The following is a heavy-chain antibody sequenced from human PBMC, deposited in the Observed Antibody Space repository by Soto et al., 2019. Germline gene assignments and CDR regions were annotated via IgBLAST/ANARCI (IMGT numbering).Heavy chain of an antibody. CDR2: INHSGGT. Sequence: SETLSLTCAVYGGSFSAYYWSWIRQPPGKGLEWIGEINHSGGTSYNPSLKSRVTISVDTSKNQFSLKLTSVTAADRAVYYCARGSVDTVDSSGLYEYWGQGTPVTVSS. D-gene: IGHD3-22*01. J-gene: IGHJ4*02. CDR3: ARGSVDTVDSSGLYEY. CDR1: GGSFSAYY. V-gene: IGHV4-34*01.